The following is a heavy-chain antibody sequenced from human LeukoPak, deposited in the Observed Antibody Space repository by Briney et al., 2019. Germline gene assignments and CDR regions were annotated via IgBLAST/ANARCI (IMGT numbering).Heavy chain of an antibody. CDR1: GYTFTGYY. J-gene: IGHJ4*02. CDR3: ARGSGDYPLTSVNY. CDR2: IIPILGIA. Sequence: GASVKVSCKASGYTFTGYYMHWVRQAPGQGLEWMGRIIPILGIANYAQKFQGRVTITADKSTSTAYMELSSLRSEDTAVYYCARGSGDYPLTSVNYWGQGTLVTVSS. V-gene: IGHV1-69*04. D-gene: IGHD4-11*01.